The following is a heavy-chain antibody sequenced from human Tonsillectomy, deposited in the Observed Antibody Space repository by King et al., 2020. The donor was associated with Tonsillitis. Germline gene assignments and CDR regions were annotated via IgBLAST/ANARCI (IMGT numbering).Heavy chain of an antibody. CDR3: AKLPHSSGWSSPFDY. J-gene: IGHJ4*02. CDR1: GFTFSSYA. V-gene: IGHV3-23*04. Sequence: DVQLVESGGGLVQPGGSLRLSCAASGFTFSSYAMGWVRQAPGKGLEWVSTISGSSYSTYYPDSVKGRFTISRDNSNHTLYLQMNSLRPEDTALYYCAKLPHSSGWSSPFDYWGQGTLVTVSS. D-gene: IGHD6-19*01. CDR2: ISGSSYST.